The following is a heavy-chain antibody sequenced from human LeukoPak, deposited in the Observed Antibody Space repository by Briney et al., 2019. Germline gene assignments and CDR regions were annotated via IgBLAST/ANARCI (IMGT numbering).Heavy chain of an antibody. V-gene: IGHV3-30*02. D-gene: IGHD3-10*01. CDR2: IRYDGSNK. J-gene: IGHJ4*02. Sequence: PGGSLRLSCAASGFTFSSYGMHWVRQAPGKGLEWVALIRYDGSNKYYADSVNGRFTISRDNSRSTLYLQMNSLTADDTAVYYCAKDDGWLCFGDWSQGTLVTVSS. CDR1: GFTFSSYG. CDR3: AKDDGWLCFGD.